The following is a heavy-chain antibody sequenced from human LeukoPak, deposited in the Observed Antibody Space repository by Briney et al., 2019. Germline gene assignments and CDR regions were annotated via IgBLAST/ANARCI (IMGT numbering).Heavy chain of an antibody. V-gene: IGHV4-30-2*01. CDR2: IYHSGST. Sequence: TLSLTCTVSGGSISSGGYYWSWIRQPPGKGLEWIGYIYHSGSTYYNPSLKSRVTISVDTSKNQFSLKLSSVTAADTAVYYCARGALFTIFDRAHAFDIWGQGTMVTVSS. J-gene: IGHJ3*02. D-gene: IGHD3-3*01. CDR3: ARGALFTIFDRAHAFDI. CDR1: GGSISSGGYY.